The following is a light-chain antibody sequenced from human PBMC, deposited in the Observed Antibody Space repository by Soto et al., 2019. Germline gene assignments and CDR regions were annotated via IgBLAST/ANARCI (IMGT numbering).Light chain of an antibody. V-gene: IGLV1-40*01. CDR1: SSNIGAGYD. Sequence: QAVVTQPPSVSGAPGQRVTISCTGSSSNIGAGYDVHWYQQLPGTAPKLLIYGNSNRPSGVPDRFSGSKSGTSASLAITGLQAEDEADYYCQSYDSSLSGAAFGTGTKLIVL. CDR2: GNS. CDR3: QSYDSSLSGAA. J-gene: IGLJ1*01.